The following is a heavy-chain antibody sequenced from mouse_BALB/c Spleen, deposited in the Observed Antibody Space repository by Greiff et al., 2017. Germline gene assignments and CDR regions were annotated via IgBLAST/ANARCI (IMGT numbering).Heavy chain of an antibody. V-gene: IGHV1S135*01. CDR2: IDPYNGGT. Sequence: EVQLKESGPELVKPGASVKVSCKASGYAFTSYKLYWVKQSPGKSLEWIGYIDPYNGGTSYNQKFKGKATLTVDKSSSTTYMSLKSLTSEDSAVYYCAGAGGTWDYWGQGTTLTVSS. D-gene: IGHD4-1*01. J-gene: IGHJ2*01. CDR3: AGAGGTWDY. CDR1: GYAFTSYK.